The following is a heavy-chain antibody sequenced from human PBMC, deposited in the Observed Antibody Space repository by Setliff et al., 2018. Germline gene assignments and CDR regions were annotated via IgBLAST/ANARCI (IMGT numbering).Heavy chain of an antibody. V-gene: IGHV4-34*01. CDR2: INHSGST. CDR3: ARTGTYRYFDY. CDR1: GGSFSDYY. D-gene: IGHD1-1*01. Sequence: SETLSLTCGASGGSFSDYYWSWIRQTPGKGLEWIGEINHSGSTYYNPSLKSRVTISVDTSKNQFSLKLSSVTAADTAVYYYARTGTYRYFDYWGQGTQVTVSS. J-gene: IGHJ4*02.